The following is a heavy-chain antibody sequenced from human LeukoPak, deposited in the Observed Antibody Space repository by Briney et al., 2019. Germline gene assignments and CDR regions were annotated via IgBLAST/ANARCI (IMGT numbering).Heavy chain of an antibody. CDR3: ARKPTRRYYYDSSGPTKGWFDP. CDR1: GFTFSSYS. J-gene: IGHJ5*02. CDR2: ISSSSSYI. D-gene: IGHD3-22*01. V-gene: IGHV3-21*01. Sequence: GGSLRPSCAASGFTFSSYSMNWVRQAPGKGLEWVSSISSSSSYIYYADSVKGRFTISRDNAKNSLYLQMNSLRAEDTAVYYCARKPTRRYYYDSSGPTKGWFDPWGQGTLVTVSS.